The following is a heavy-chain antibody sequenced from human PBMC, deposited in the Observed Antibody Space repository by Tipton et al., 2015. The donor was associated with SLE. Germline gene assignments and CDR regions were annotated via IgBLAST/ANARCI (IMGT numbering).Heavy chain of an antibody. D-gene: IGHD6-13*01. CDR1: GYTFTSFG. Sequence: QLVQSGAEVKKPGASVKVSCKASGYTFTSFGINWVRQAPGQRPEWMGWVSGKNGDSNSAENLQARVTMTTDTSTSTAYMELRSLKSDDTAVYYCAREDDFGSSWYRYWGQGTLVTVSS. V-gene: IGHV1-18*01. CDR2: VSGKNGDS. J-gene: IGHJ4*02. CDR3: AREDDFGSSWYRY.